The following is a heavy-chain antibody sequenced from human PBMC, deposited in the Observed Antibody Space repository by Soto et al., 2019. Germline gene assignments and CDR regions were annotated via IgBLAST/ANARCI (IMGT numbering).Heavy chain of an antibody. Sequence: GGSLRLSCAASGFTFSSYAMHWVRQAPGKGLEWVAVISYDGSNKYYADSVKGRFTISRDNSKNTLYLQMNSLRAEDTAVYYCARESTPNVAPYYYYGMDVWGQGTTVTVSS. V-gene: IGHV3-30-3*01. D-gene: IGHD2-15*01. CDR2: ISYDGSNK. CDR1: GFTFSSYA. J-gene: IGHJ6*02. CDR3: ARESTPNVAPYYYYGMDV.